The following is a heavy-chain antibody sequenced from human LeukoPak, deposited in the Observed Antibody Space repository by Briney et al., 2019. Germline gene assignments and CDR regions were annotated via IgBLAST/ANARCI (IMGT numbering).Heavy chain of an antibody. D-gene: IGHD6-19*01. CDR2: INPNTGGT. V-gene: IGHV1-2*02. CDR1: GYIFTGYY. Sequence: ASVKVSCKASGYIFTGYYIHWVRQAPGQGLGWMGWINPNTGGTKFAQKFQGRVTMTRDTSISAAYMELTSDNTAIYYCARGRISGWYLDYWGQGTLVTVSS. J-gene: IGHJ4*02. CDR3: ARGRISGWYLDY.